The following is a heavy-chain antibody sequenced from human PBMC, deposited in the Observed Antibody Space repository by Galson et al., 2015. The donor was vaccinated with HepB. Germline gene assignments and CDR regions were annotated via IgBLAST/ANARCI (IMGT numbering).Heavy chain of an antibody. CDR1: GFTFSSYA. Sequence: SLRLSCAASGFTFSSYAMSWVRQAPGKGLEWVSAISGSGGSTYYADSVKGRFSISRDNSKNTLYLQMNSLRAEDTAVYYCAKDLGVTTSWFDPWGQGTLVTVSS. CDR3: AKDLGVTTSWFDP. D-gene: IGHD4-17*01. CDR2: ISGSGGST. J-gene: IGHJ5*02. V-gene: IGHV3-23*01.